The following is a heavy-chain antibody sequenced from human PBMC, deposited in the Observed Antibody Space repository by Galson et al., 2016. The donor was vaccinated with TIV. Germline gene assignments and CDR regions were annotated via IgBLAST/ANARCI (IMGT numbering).Heavy chain of an antibody. J-gene: IGHJ3*01. Sequence: SLRLSCATSGFTLPNYGMTWVRQAPGKGLEWVAVIWYDGTNTHYADSVKGRFTISKDNSENTLNLQMNTLRAEDTAMYYCARTGANTLYSGGYGDDDGFDFWGQGTMVTVSS. V-gene: IGHV3-33*01. D-gene: IGHD1-26*01. CDR3: ARTGANTLYSGGYGDDDGFDF. CDR2: IWYDGTNT. CDR1: GFTLPNYG.